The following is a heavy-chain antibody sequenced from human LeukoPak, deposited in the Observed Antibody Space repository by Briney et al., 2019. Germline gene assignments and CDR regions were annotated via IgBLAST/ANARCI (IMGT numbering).Heavy chain of an antibody. CDR1: GFTFSSYE. CDR3: AQGRDSLGNKIDF. V-gene: IGHV3-48*03. CDR2: ISSSGSTI. D-gene: IGHD2/OR15-2a*01. Sequence: QPGGSLTLSCSPSGFTFSSYEENCVRTPRGKGLEWGSYISSSGSTIYYAYSVKGLFTISRDNANNSLYLQMNSLRTEDTAVYYCAQGRDSLGNKIDFWGQGTLVTVSS. J-gene: IGHJ4*02.